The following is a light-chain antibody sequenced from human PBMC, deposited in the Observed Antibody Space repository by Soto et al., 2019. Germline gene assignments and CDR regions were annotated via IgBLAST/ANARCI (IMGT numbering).Light chain of an antibody. CDR1: QSVSSN. CDR3: QQYNSWPPYT. CDR2: GAS. V-gene: IGKV3-15*01. Sequence: EIVMTQSPVTLSVSPGERATLSCRASQSVSSNLAWYQQKPGQAPRLLISGASTRATGIPARFIGSGSGTVFTLTISSLQSEDFAVYYCQQYNSWPPYTFGQGTKVDIK. J-gene: IGKJ2*01.